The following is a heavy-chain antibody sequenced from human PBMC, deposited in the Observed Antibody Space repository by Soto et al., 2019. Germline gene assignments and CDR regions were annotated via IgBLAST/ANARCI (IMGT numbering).Heavy chain of an antibody. V-gene: IGHV4-59*01. Sequence: SETLSLTCTVSGGSISSYYWSWIRQPPGKGLEWIGFIYYSGSTNYNPSLKSRVTISVDTSKNQFSLKLSSVTAADTAVYYCAREKTTIGDFDEWGQGTLGTVPQ. CDR1: GGSISSYY. CDR2: IYYSGST. D-gene: IGHD1-7*01. CDR3: AREKTTIGDFDE. J-gene: IGHJ4*02.